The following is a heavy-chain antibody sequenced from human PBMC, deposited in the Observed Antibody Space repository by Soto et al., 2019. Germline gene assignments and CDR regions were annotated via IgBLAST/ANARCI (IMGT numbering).Heavy chain of an antibody. CDR2: IRSKAYGGTT. D-gene: IGHD3-3*01. Sequence: GSLRLSCTASGFTFGDYAMSWFRQAPGKGLEWVGFIRSKAYGGTTEYAASVKGRFTISRDDSKSIAYLQMNSLKTEDTAVYYCTSLVYDFWSGYSFPDYWGQGTLVTVSS. V-gene: IGHV3-49*03. CDR3: TSLVYDFWSGYSFPDY. CDR1: GFTFGDYA. J-gene: IGHJ4*02.